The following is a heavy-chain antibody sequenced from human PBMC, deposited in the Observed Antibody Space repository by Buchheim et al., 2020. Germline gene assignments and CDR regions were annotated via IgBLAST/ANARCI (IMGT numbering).Heavy chain of an antibody. CDR3: ARHDHSGSYYFDY. D-gene: IGHD1-26*01. J-gene: IGHJ4*02. V-gene: IGHV4-4*02. CDR2: IYHSGST. Sequence: QVQLQESGPGLVKPSGTLSLTCAISGGSISTINWWSWVRQPPGKGLEWTGEIYHSGSTNYNPSLKSRVTMSVDKSKNQFSLNLSSVTAADTAVYYCARHDHSGSYYFDYWGQGTL. CDR1: GGSISTINW.